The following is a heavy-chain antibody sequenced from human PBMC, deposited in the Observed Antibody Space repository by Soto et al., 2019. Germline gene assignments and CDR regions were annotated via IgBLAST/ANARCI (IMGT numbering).Heavy chain of an antibody. Sequence: EVQLVESGGGLVKPGGSLRLSCAAAGATFSNAWLNWVRQAPGKGREWVGRIKGKIDCGTTDYAAPVKGRFTISRDESKNKLYLQTNSLTTEDTAVYYCTSQGYSSFVNSSPFWGQGTLVTVSS. CDR2: IKGKIDCGTT. V-gene: IGHV3-15*07. CDR1: GATFSNAW. J-gene: IGHJ4*02. D-gene: IGHD5-12*01. CDR3: TSQGYSSFVNSSPF.